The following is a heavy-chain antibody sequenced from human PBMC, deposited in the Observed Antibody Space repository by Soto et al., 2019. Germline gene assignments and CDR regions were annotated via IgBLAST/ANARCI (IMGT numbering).Heavy chain of an antibody. CDR2: IYPDDTT. V-gene: IGHV3-53*01. Sequence: GGSLRLSCAASGLSVVGSYMNWFRQSPQKGLEWISVIYPDDTTYYAESVRGRYTLSKDSSRNTVSLQMNSLRAEDTAVYYCARDRGYSYGPGYYYFCGMDVWGQGTTVTVSS. CDR1: GLSVVGSY. CDR3: ARDRGYSYGPGYYYFCGMDV. D-gene: IGHD5-18*01. J-gene: IGHJ6*02.